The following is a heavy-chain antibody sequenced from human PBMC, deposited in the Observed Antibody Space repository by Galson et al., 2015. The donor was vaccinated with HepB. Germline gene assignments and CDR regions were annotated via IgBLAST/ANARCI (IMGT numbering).Heavy chain of an antibody. V-gene: IGHV3-23*01. CDR1: GFTFSSYA. CDR2: ISGSGGST. J-gene: IGHJ4*02. D-gene: IGHD3-22*01. Sequence: SLRLSCAASGFTFSSYAMSWVRQAPGKGLEWVSAISGSGGSTYYADSVKGRFTISRDNSKNTLYLQMNSLRAEDTAVYYCAKLDSSGYNSDYWGQGTLVTVSS. CDR3: AKLDSSGYNSDY.